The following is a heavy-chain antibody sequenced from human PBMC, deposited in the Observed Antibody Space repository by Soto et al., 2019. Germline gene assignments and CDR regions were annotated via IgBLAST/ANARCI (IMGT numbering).Heavy chain of an antibody. CDR3: AGGTVGATGMDY. CDR2: ISSNGGST. CDR1: GFTFSSYA. D-gene: IGHD1-26*01. Sequence: GGSLRLSCSASGFTFSSYAMHWVRQAPGKGLEYVSAISSNGGSTYYADSVKGRFTISRDNARNSLYLQMNSLRAEDTAVYYCAGGTVGATGMDYWGQGTLVTVSS. V-gene: IGHV3-64*04. J-gene: IGHJ4*02.